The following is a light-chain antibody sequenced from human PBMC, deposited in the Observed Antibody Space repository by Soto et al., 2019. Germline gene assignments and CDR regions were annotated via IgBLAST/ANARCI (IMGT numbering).Light chain of an antibody. Sequence: EIVMTQSPATMSVSPGERATLSCRASQSVSSNLAWYQQKPGQAPRLLIYGASTRATGIPARFSGSGSGTEFTLTISSLQSEDFAVYYCQQYNNWPPWTFGQVTRWIS. J-gene: IGKJ1*01. CDR1: QSVSSN. CDR3: QQYNNWPPWT. CDR2: GAS. V-gene: IGKV3-15*01.